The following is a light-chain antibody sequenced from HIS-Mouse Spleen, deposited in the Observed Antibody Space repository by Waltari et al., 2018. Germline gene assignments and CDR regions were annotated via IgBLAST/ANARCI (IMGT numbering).Light chain of an antibody. Sequence: SYVLTQPPSVSVAPGQTARITCVVNNSGGNSGHWYQQKPGQAPVLVVYDDSDRPSGIPERFSGSNSGNTATLTISRVEAGDEADYYCQVWDSSSDRVFGTGTKVTVL. V-gene: IGLV3-21*02. CDR3: QVWDSSSDRV. J-gene: IGLJ1*01. CDR1: NSGGNS. CDR2: DDS.